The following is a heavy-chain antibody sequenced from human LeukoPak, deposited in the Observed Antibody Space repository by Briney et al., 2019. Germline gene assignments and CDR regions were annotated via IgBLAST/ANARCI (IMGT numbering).Heavy chain of an antibody. V-gene: IGHV4-34*01. J-gene: IGHJ4*02. CDR1: GGSFSGYY. CDR2: INHSGGT. D-gene: IGHD6-19*01. CDR3: ARTQSSGFSSGWLRY. Sequence: SETLSLTCAVYGGSFSGYYWSWIRQPPGKGLEWIGEINHSGGTNYNPSLKSRVTISVDTSKNQFSLKLSSVTAADTAVYYCARTQSSGFSSGWLRYWGQGTLVTVSS.